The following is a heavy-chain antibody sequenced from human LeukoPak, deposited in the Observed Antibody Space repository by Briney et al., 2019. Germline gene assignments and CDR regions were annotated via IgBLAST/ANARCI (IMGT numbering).Heavy chain of an antibody. D-gene: IGHD6-19*01. CDR3: ARESLQWLVLWYFDY. V-gene: IGHV3-30*03. CDR2: ISYDGSNK. CDR1: EFTFGSYS. Sequence: GGSLRLSCAASEFTFGSYSMNWVRQAPGKGLEWVAVISYDGSNKYYADSVKGRFTISRDNSKNTLYLQMNSLRAEDTAVYYCARESLQWLVLWYFDYWGQGTLVTVSS. J-gene: IGHJ4*02.